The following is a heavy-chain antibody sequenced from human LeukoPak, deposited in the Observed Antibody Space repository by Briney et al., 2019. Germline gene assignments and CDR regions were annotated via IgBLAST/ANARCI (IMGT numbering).Heavy chain of an antibody. CDR2: ISAYNGNT. J-gene: IGHJ5*02. Sequence: GASVKVSCKASGYTFTSYGISWVRQAPGQGLEWMGWISAYNGNTNYAQKLQGRVTMTTDTSTSTAYMELRSLRSDDTAVYYCAREVEYSGTLDWFDPWGQGTLVTVSS. V-gene: IGHV1-18*01. D-gene: IGHD1-26*01. CDR1: GYTFTSYG. CDR3: AREVEYSGTLDWFDP.